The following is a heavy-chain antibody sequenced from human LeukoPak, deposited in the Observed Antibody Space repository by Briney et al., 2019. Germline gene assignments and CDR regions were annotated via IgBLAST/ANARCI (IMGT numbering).Heavy chain of an antibody. J-gene: IGHJ4*02. D-gene: IGHD6-13*01. CDR2: ISGSGYNT. V-gene: IGHV3-23*01. CDR3: AIIPRAAAGPSARSPFHY. CDR1: GFTFSSYA. Sequence: GGSLRLSCAASGFTFSSYAMSWVRQAPGQGLEWISGISGSGYNTYYADSVKGRFTISRDDSKNTLYLQMNSLRAEDTAAYYCAIIPRAAAGPSARSPFHYWGQGTLVTVSS.